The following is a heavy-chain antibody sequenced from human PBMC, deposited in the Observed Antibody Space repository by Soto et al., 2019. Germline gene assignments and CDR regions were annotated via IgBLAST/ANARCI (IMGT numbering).Heavy chain of an antibody. CDR2: ISSGSSYI. Sequence: GGSLRLSCAASGFIFTGYNMNWVRQAPGKGLEWVSSISSGSSYIYYADSVKGRFTISRDNAKNSLYLQMNTLRAEDTALYYCARRRAAAGTLTFDYWGQGTRVTVSS. CDR1: GFIFTGYN. V-gene: IGHV3-21*01. J-gene: IGHJ4*02. CDR3: ARRRAAAGTLTFDY. D-gene: IGHD6-13*01.